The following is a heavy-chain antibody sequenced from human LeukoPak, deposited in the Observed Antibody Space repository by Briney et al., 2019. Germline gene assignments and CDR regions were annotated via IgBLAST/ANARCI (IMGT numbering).Heavy chain of an antibody. V-gene: IGHV1-2*02. D-gene: IGHD2-2*01. Sequence: GASVKVSCKASGYTFTGYYMHWVRQAPGQGLEWMGWFNPNSGGTNYAQKFQGRVTMTRDTSISTAYMELSRLRSDDTAVYYCARELGYCSSTSCRLPDYWGQGTLVTVSS. CDR2: FNPNSGGT. J-gene: IGHJ4*02. CDR3: ARELGYCSSTSCRLPDY. CDR1: GYTFTGYY.